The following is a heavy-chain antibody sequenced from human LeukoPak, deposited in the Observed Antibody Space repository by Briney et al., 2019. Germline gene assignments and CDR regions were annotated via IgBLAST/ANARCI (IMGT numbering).Heavy chain of an antibody. J-gene: IGHJ3*02. V-gene: IGHV4-39*01. CDR1: GGSISSSSYY. CDR3: ARKGHDAFDI. CDR2: IYYSGSN. Sequence: SETLSLTCTVSGGSISSSSYYWGWIRQPPGKGLEWIGNIYYSGSNYYNPSLKSRVTISVDTSRNQFSLKLSSLTAADTAVYYCARKGHDAFDIWGQGTVITVS.